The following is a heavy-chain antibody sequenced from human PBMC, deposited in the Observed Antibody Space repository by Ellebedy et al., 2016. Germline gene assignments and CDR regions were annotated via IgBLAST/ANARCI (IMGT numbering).Heavy chain of an antibody. CDR1: GYSFTSYW. Sequence: GESLKISCKGSGYSFTSYWIGWVRQMPGKGLEWMGIIYPGDSDTRYSPSFQGQVPISADKSISTAYLQWSSLKASDTAMYYCARLDTQYYDFWSGYSEGWYFDLWGRGTLVTVSS. D-gene: IGHD3-3*01. V-gene: IGHV5-51*01. CDR2: IYPGDSDT. CDR3: ARLDTQYYDFWSGYSEGWYFDL. J-gene: IGHJ2*01.